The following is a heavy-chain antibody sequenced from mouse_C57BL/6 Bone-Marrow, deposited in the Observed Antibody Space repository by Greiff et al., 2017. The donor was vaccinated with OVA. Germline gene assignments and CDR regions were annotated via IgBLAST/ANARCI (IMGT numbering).Heavy chain of an antibody. V-gene: IGHV1-80*01. CDR3: ARKGRVYYYGSSPFDY. J-gene: IGHJ2*01. Sequence: VKLQESGAELVKPGASVKISCKASGYAFSSYWMNWVKQRPGKGLEWIGQIYPGDGDTNYNGKFKGKATLTADKSSSTAYMQLSSLTSEDSAVYFCARKGRVYYYGSSPFDYWGQGTTLTVSS. CDR2: IYPGDGDT. CDR1: GYAFSSYW. D-gene: IGHD1-1*01.